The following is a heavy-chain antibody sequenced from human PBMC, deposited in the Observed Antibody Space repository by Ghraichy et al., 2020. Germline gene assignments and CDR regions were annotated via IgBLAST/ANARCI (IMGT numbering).Heavy chain of an antibody. D-gene: IGHD2-21*02. CDR3: ARELGSIVVVTVNWYFDL. J-gene: IGHJ2*01. Sequence: GGSLRLSCAASGFTFSSYEMNWVRQAPGKGLEWVSYISSSGSTIYYADSVKGRFTISRDNAKNSLYLQMNSLRAEDTAVYYCARELGSIVVVTVNWYFDLWGRGTLVTVSS. CDR2: ISSSGSTI. V-gene: IGHV3-48*03. CDR1: GFTFSSYE.